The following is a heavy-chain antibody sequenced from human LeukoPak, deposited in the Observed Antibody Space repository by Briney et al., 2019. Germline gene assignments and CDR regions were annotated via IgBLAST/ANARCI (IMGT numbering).Heavy chain of an antibody. V-gene: IGHV4-59*13. CDR1: GGSMSSYY. CDR3: ASGPYCSSTSCYGWYVDY. J-gene: IGHJ4*02. CDR2: IYYSGST. D-gene: IGHD2-2*01. Sequence: PSETLSLTCTVSGGSMSSYYWSWIRHPPGKGLEGIGYIYYSGSTNYNPSLKSRVTISADTSKNQFSLKLSPVTAADTAVYYCASGPYCSSTSCYGWYVDYWGQGTLVTVSS.